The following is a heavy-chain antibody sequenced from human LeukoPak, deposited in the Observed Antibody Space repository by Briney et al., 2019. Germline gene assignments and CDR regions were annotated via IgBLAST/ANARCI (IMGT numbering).Heavy chain of an antibody. D-gene: IGHD5-24*01. CDR1: GYTFTGYY. V-gene: IGHV1-2*06. CDR3: ARAGRRWLQSPDY. J-gene: IGHJ4*02. CDR2: INPNSGGT. Sequence: ASVKVSCKASGYTFTGYYMHWVRQARGQGLEWMGRINPNSGGTNYAQKFQGRVTMTRDTSISTAYMELSRLRSDDTAVYYCARAGRRWLQSPDYWGQGTVVTVSS.